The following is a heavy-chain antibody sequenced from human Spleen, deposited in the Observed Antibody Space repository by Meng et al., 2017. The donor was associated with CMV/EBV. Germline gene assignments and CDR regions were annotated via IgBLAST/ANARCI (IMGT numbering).Heavy chain of an antibody. CDR1: GFTVSSNY. Sequence: GESLKISCAASGFTVSSNYMSWVRQAPGKGLEWVSVIYSGGNAYYADSVKGRFTISRDNSKNTLYLQMSSLRAEDTAVYYCARTYDFWRAYRDWGQGTLVTVSS. CDR3: ARTYDFWRAYRD. CDR2: IYSGGNA. J-gene: IGHJ4*02. D-gene: IGHD3-3*01. V-gene: IGHV3-53*01.